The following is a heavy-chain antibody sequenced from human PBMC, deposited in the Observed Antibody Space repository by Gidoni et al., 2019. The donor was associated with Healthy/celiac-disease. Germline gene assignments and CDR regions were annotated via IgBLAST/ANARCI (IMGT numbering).Heavy chain of an antibody. Sequence: QVQLVESGGGVVQPGRSLRLSCAASGFTFSSYAMHWVRQAPGKGLEWVAVISYDGSNKYYADSVKCRFTISRDNSKNTLYLQMNSLRAEDTAVYYCARSDIVVVVADFDYWGQGTLVTVSS. CDR3: ARSDIVVVVADFDY. D-gene: IGHD2-15*01. V-gene: IGHV3-30*04. J-gene: IGHJ4*02. CDR1: GFTFSSYA. CDR2: ISYDGSNK.